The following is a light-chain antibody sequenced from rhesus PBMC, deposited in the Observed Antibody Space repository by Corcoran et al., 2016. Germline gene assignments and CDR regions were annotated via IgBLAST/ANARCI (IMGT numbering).Light chain of an antibody. Sequence: EIVMTQSPATLSLSPGEKATLSCRAIQSVGSYFAWYQQQPGQAPKLLFQSAHFMATGIPDRFSGSGCRTDFTLTISSREHEDVGVYHCQQYNDLLTFGGGTKVEIK. J-gene: IGKJ4*01. V-gene: IGKV3-40*01. CDR1: QSVGSY. CDR3: QQYNDLLT. CDR2: SAH.